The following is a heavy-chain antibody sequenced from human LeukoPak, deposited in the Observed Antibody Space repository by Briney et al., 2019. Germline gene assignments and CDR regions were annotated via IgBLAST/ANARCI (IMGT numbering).Heavy chain of an antibody. CDR3: AREREEVTIFGVVIMNAFDI. D-gene: IGHD3-3*01. Sequence: SETLSLTCTVSGVSISSYYWSWIRQPAGKGLEWIGRIYTSGGTKYNPSLKSRVTMSVDTSKNQFYLKLSSVTAADTAVYYCAREREEVTIFGVVIMNAFDIWGQGTMVTVSS. CDR2: IYTSGGT. J-gene: IGHJ3*02. CDR1: GVSISSYY. V-gene: IGHV4-4*07.